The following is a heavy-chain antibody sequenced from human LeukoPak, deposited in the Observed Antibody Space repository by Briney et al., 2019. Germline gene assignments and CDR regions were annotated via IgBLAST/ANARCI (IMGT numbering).Heavy chain of an antibody. CDR3: ARPPRRAAHGYFDL. Sequence: PSETLSLTCAVYGGSFSSYYWSWIRQPPGKGLEWIGEINHTGSTNYNPSLKSRVTISVDTSKNQFSLKLSSVTAADTAVYYCARPPRRAAHGYFDLWGRGALVTVSS. V-gene: IGHV4-34*01. J-gene: IGHJ2*01. CDR2: INHTGST. D-gene: IGHD2-15*01. CDR1: GGSFSSYY.